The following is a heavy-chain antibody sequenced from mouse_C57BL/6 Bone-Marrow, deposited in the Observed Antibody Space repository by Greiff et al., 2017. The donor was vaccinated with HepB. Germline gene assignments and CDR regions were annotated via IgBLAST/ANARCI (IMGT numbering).Heavy chain of an antibody. D-gene: IGHD2-3*01. J-gene: IGHJ4*01. CDR3: ARERWLLRLCAMDS. CDR1: GYTFTSYW. CDR2: IHPNSGST. V-gene: IGHV1-64*01. Sequence: QVQLQQPGAELVKPGASVKLSCKASGYTFTSYWMHWVKQRPGQGLEWIGMIHPNSGSTNYNEKFKSKVTLTVDKSSSTAYMQLSSLTSKDSAVYYCARERWLLRLCAMDSWGQGTSVTVSS.